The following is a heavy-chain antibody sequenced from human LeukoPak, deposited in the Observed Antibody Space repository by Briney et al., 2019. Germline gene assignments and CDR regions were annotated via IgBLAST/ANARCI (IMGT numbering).Heavy chain of an antibody. CDR3: AFRGLRSVDY. CDR2: IYYSGST. V-gene: IGHV4-30-4*08. CDR1: GGSLSSGDYY. Sequence: SETLSLTCTVSGGSLSSGDYYWSWIRQPPGKGLEWIGYIYYSGSTYYNPSLKSRVTISVDTSKNQFSLKLSSVTAAATAVYYSAFRGLRSVDYWGQGPLVTVSS. D-gene: IGHD3-10*01. J-gene: IGHJ4*02.